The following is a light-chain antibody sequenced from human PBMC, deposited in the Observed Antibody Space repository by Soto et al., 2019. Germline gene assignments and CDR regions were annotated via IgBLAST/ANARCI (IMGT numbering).Light chain of an antibody. V-gene: IGKV3-15*01. CDR3: QQYDKWPPT. J-gene: IGKJ1*01. Sequence: EIVLTQSPATLSSSPGERATLSCRASQNVGSRLAWYQHKPGQAPRLLIHGASTRAPGIPARFSGSGSGTDFTLTISSLQSEDFAVYYCQQYDKWPPTFGQGAKVDIK. CDR1: QNVGSR. CDR2: GAS.